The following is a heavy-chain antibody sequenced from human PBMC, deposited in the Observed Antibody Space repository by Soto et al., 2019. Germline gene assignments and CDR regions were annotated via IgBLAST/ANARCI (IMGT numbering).Heavy chain of an antibody. V-gene: IGHV3-23*01. CDR3: AKGETSGWYYFDY. CDR2: ISASGRDT. Sequence: PGGSLRLSCVASGFTFSNYAMSWVRQAPGKGLEWVSGISASGRDTYYADSVKDRFTISRDSFKNTLYLQMNSLRAEDTGTYYCAKGETSGWYYFDYWGQGALVTVSS. D-gene: IGHD6-19*01. CDR1: GFTFSNYA. J-gene: IGHJ4*02.